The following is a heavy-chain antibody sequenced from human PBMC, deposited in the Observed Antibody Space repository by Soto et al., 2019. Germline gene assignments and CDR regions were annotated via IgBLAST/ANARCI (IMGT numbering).Heavy chain of an antibody. CDR3: ARGYPGDPLGY. CDR1: GGSINSFY. V-gene: IGHV4-59*01. CDR2: VYYTGST. J-gene: IGHJ4*02. D-gene: IGHD7-27*01. Sequence: SETLSLTCAVYGGSINSFYWSWIRQPPGKGLEWIGYVYYTGSTNYNPSLRSRVSISVDTSKNQFSLKLRSVTAADTAVYYCARGYPGDPLGYWGPGSLVTVSS.